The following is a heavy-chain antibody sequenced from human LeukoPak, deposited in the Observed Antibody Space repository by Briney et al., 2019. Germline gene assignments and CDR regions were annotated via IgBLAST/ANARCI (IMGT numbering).Heavy chain of an antibody. CDR1: GFTFSSYW. CDR3: ARDSLYDSSGYSPKFDY. J-gene: IGHJ4*02. Sequence: GGSLRHSCAASGFTFSSYWMSWVRQAPGKGLEWVANIKQDGSEKYYVDSVKGRFTISRDNAKNSLYLQMNSLRAEDTAVYYCARDSLYDSSGYSPKFDYWGQGTLVTVSS. V-gene: IGHV3-7*01. D-gene: IGHD3-22*01. CDR2: IKQDGSEK.